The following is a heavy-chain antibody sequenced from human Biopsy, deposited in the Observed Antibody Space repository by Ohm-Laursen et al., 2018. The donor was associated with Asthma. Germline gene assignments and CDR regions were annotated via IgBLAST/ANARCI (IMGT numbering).Heavy chain of an antibody. CDR1: EVSIRSYY. D-gene: IGHD2-15*01. CDR2: IHYSGST. J-gene: IGHJ4*02. Sequence: SDTLSLTCTVSEVSIRSYYWTWIRQPPGKGLEWIGNIHYSGSTYSNPSLKSRVTISVDTSKKQISLRLSSVIAADTVVYYCAGFCSGGNCPDHWGQGTLVTVSS. V-gene: IGHV4-59*07. CDR3: AGFCSGGNCPDH.